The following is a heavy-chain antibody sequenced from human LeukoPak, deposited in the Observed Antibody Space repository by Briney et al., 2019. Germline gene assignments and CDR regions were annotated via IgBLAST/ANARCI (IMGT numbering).Heavy chain of an antibody. D-gene: IGHD6-19*01. CDR3: GRAVAGEYYFDY. CDR1: GGTFSSYA. J-gene: IGHJ4*02. Sequence: ASVKVSCKASGGTFSSYAISWVRQAPGQGLEWMGGIIPIFGTANYAQKFQGRVTITADKSTSTAYMELSSLRSEDTAVYYCGRAVAGEYYFDYWGQGTLVTVSS. CDR2: IIPIFGTA. V-gene: IGHV1-69*06.